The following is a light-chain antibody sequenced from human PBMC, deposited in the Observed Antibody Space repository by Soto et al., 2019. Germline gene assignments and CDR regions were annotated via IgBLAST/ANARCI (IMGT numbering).Light chain of an antibody. V-gene: IGLV2-14*01. Sequence: QSALTQPASVSGSPGQSITISCTGTSSDVGGYNYVSWYQQHPGKAPKLMIYDVSNRPSGVSNRFSGSKSGNTASLTISGLQAEEEADYYCISSTSSSTLVVFVGGTKLTVL. CDR2: DVS. CDR3: ISSTSSSTLVV. CDR1: SSDVGGYNY. J-gene: IGLJ2*01.